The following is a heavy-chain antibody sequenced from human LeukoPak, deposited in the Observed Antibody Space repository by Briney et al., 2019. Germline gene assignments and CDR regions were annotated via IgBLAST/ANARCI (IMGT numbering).Heavy chain of an antibody. Sequence: GGSLSLFRAASGFILSNAWMSWVRQARGKGLEWVGRITSKTEGGTTDYAEPMHGRFTISRDDSTNAVYLQMNSRKAEDTAVYYCTTDGAGRLVRGSPPYYFDYWGQGTLVTVSS. CDR1: GFILSNAW. D-gene: IGHD3-10*01. CDR2: ITSKTEGGTT. J-gene: IGHJ4*02. CDR3: TTDGAGRLVRGSPPYYFDY. V-gene: IGHV3-15*01.